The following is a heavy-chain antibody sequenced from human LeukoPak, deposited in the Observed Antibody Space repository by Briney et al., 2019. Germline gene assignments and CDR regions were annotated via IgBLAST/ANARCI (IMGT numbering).Heavy chain of an antibody. CDR3: AKKSIDYDFWSAFDI. CDR1: GFNLSTYG. CDR2: ISNDGSNQ. D-gene: IGHD3-3*01. Sequence: PGGSLRLSCAASGFNLSTYGMHWVRQAPGRGLDWVAVISNDGSNQYYADSVKGRFTISRDTSKNTLYLQMKSLRPEDTALYYCAKKSIDYDFWSAFDIWGQGTMVTVFS. V-gene: IGHV3-30*18. J-gene: IGHJ3*02.